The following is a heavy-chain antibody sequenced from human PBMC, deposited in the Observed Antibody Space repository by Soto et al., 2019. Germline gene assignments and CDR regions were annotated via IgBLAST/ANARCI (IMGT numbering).Heavy chain of an antibody. Sequence: GASVKVSCKASGYTFTSYYMHWVRQAPGQGLEWMGIINPSGGSTSYAQKFQGRVTMTRDTSTSTVYMELSSLRSEDTAVYYCAGERDGYNGLTYYYYGMDVWGQGTTVTVSS. CDR2: INPSGGST. J-gene: IGHJ6*02. CDR1: GYTFTSYY. CDR3: AGERDGYNGLTYYYYGMDV. D-gene: IGHD5-12*01. V-gene: IGHV1-46*01.